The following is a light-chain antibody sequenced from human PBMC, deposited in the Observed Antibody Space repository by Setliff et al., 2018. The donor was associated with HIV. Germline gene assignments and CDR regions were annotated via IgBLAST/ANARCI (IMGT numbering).Light chain of an antibody. CDR2: DNS. V-gene: IGLV1-40*01. CDR3: QSYDSSLSGSYV. Sequence: QSALAQPPSVSGAPGQRVTISCTGTSSNIGAGYDVHWYQQLPGTAPKLLIYDNSNRPSGVPDRFSGSKSGTSASLAITGLQAEDEADYYCQSYDSSLSGSYVFGTGTKATVL. CDR1: SSNIGAGYD. J-gene: IGLJ1*01.